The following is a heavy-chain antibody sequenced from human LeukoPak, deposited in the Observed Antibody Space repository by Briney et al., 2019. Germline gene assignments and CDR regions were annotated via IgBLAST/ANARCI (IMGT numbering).Heavy chain of an antibody. D-gene: IGHD3-10*01. CDR2: IYHSGST. CDR1: GGSISSSSW. Sequence: SGTLSLTCAVSGGSISSSSWWIWVRQPPGKGLEWIGEIYHSGSTSYSPSLKSRVITSVDKSKNQFSLKLSSVTAADTAVYYCARSGSGTYYPDYWGQGTLVTVSS. V-gene: IGHV4-4*02. J-gene: IGHJ4*02. CDR3: ARSGSGTYYPDY.